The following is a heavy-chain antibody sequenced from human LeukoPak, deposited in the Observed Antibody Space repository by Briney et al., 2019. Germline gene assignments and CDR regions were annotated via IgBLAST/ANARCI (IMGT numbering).Heavy chain of an antibody. V-gene: IGHV3-43*01. Sequence: GGSLRLSCAASGFRFGAYTMHWVRQPPGKGLEWVSLISWDGGITYYADSVRGRFTISRDNSKNSLSLEMNSLRTEDTALYYCAKDSNTGGYSFGSWGQGTLVTVTS. D-gene: IGHD5-12*01. J-gene: IGHJ4*02. CDR3: AKDSNTGGYSFGS. CDR2: ISWDGGIT. CDR1: GFRFGAYT.